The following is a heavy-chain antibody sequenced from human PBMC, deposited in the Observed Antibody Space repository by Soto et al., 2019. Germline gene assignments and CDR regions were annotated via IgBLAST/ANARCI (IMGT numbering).Heavy chain of an antibody. CDR2: IYPGDSDT. CDR3: ARLVNYYFGMDV. Sequence: PGESLKISCKASDTTHWIGWVRQKPGKGLEWMGIIYPGDSDTKYSPSFQGQVTVSVDKSISTAYLHWSSLKASDTATYYCARLVNYYFGMDVWGVGTTVTVSS. J-gene: IGHJ6*04. V-gene: IGHV5-51*01. CDR1: DTTHW.